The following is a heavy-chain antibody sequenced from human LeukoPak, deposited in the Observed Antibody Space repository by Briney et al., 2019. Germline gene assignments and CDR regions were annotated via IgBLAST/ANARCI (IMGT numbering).Heavy chain of an antibody. Sequence: GGSLRLSCAASGFSFRSYVMSWVRQAPGKGLEWVSAISGSGGSTYYADSVKGRFTISRDNSKNTLYLQMNSLRAEDTAVYYCAKDLITMVRGSPMDVWGQGTTVTVSS. CDR2: ISGSGGST. CDR1: GFSFRSYV. D-gene: IGHD3-10*01. J-gene: IGHJ6*02. CDR3: AKDLITMVRGSPMDV. V-gene: IGHV3-23*01.